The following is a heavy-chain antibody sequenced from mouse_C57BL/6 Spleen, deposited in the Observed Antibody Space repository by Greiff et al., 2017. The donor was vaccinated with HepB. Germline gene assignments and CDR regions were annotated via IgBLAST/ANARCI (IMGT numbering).Heavy chain of an antibody. J-gene: IGHJ2*01. Sequence: EVQLQQSGPELVKPGASVKIPCKASGYTFTDYNMDWVKQSHGKSLEWIGDINPNNGGTIYNQKFKGKATLTVDKSSSTAYMELRSLTSEDTAVYYCARSDYYSKGYYFDYWGQGTTLTVSS. D-gene: IGHD2-5*01. CDR2: INPNNGGT. CDR1: GYTFTDYN. V-gene: IGHV1-18*01. CDR3: ARSDYYSKGYYFDY.